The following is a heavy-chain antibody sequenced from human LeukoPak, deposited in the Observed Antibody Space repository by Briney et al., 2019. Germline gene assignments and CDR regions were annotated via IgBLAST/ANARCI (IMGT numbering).Heavy chain of an antibody. D-gene: IGHD3-3*01. CDR2: IYHSGST. CDR3: ARRKTDFWSGYYSYYFDY. Sequence: SETLSLTCAVSGYSISSGYYWGWIRQPPGKGLEWIGSIYHSGSTYYNPSLKRRVTTSVDTSKNQFSLKLSSVTAADTAVYYCARRKTDFWSGYYSYYFDYWGQGTLVTVSS. V-gene: IGHV4-38-2*01. CDR1: GYSISSGYY. J-gene: IGHJ4*02.